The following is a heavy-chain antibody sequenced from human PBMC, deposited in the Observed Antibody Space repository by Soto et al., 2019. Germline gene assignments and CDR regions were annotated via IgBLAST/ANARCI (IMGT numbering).Heavy chain of an antibody. CDR2: IKQDGSEK. J-gene: IGHJ6*02. CDR3: ASGGVGGNWNDYYYYGMDV. CDR1: GFTFSSYW. V-gene: IGHV3-7*01. D-gene: IGHD1-20*01. Sequence: EVQLVESGGGLVQPGGSLRLSCAASGFTFSSYWMSWVRQAPGKGLEWVANIKQDGSEKYYGDSVKGRFTISRDNAKNSLYLQMNRLRAEDTAVYYCASGGVGGNWNDYYYYGMDVWGQGTTVTVSS.